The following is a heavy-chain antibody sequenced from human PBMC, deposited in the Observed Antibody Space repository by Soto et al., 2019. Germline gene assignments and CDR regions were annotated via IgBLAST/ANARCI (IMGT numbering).Heavy chain of an antibody. D-gene: IGHD3-3*01. CDR3: ARDLAYDFWSGYPDY. Sequence: QVQLLQSGAEVKKPGSSVKVSCKASGGTFSSYTISWVRQAPGQGLEWMGRIIPILGIANYAQKFQGRVTITADKSTSTAYMELSSLRSEDTAVYYCARDLAYDFWSGYPDYWGQGTLVTVSS. CDR2: IIPILGIA. CDR1: GGTFSSYT. V-gene: IGHV1-69*08. J-gene: IGHJ4*02.